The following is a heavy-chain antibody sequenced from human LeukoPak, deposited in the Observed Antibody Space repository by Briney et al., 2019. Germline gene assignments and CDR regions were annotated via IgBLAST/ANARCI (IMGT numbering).Heavy chain of an antibody. CDR3: ARDTYYYDSSGYSQFDY. V-gene: IGHV3-20*04. J-gene: IGHJ4*02. Sequence: RPGGSLRLSCAASGFTFDDYGMSWVRQAPGKGLEWVSGINWNGGSTGYADSVKGRFTISRDNAKNSLYLQMNSLRAEDTALYYCARDTYYYDSSGYSQFDYWGQGTLVTVSS. CDR1: GFTFDDYG. D-gene: IGHD3-22*01. CDR2: INWNGGST.